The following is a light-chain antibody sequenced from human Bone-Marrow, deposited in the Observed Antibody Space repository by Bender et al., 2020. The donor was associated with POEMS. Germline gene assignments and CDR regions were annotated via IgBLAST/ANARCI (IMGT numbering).Light chain of an antibody. J-gene: IGLJ1*01. CDR2: DDS. CDR3: QAWDSSSLHV. Sequence: SYVLTQPPSVSVAPGQTARITCGGNNIETKSVHWYQQKPGQAPVLVVYDDSDRPSGIPERFSGSNSGSSATLTISRVEAGDEADYYCQAWDSSSLHVFGTGTMVTVL. V-gene: IGLV3-21*02. CDR1: NIETKS.